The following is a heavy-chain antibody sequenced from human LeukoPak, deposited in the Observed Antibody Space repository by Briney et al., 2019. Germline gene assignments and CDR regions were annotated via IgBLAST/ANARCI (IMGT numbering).Heavy chain of an antibody. CDR1: GFTFSDYY. D-gene: IGHD6-19*01. J-gene: IGHJ6*03. CDR2: ISSSGSTI. Sequence: PGGSLRLSCAASGFTFSDYYMSWIRQAPGKGLEWVSYISSSGSTIYYADSVKGRFTISRDNAKNSLYLQMNSLRAEDTAVYYCARDHLAVADHYYYYYYMDVWGKGTTVTVSS. CDR3: ARDHLAVADHYYYYYYMDV. V-gene: IGHV3-11*04.